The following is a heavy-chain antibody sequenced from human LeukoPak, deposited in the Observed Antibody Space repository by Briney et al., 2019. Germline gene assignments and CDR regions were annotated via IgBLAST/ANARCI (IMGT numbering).Heavy chain of an antibody. CDR3: ARELNYDSRGYYFDY. Sequence: ASVTVSFMASGYTFTVYFMHWVRQAPGQGLEWMGWIHASMSGTNYAQKLQGRVTMNRDTSISTAYMELSRLRSDDTAVYYCARELNYDSRGYYFDYWGQGALVTVSS. D-gene: IGHD3-22*01. CDR1: GYTFTVYF. V-gene: IGHV1-2*02. CDR2: IHASMSGT. J-gene: IGHJ4*02.